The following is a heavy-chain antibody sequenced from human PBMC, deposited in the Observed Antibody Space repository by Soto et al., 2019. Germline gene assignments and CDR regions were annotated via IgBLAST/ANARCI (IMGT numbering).Heavy chain of an antibody. V-gene: IGHV3-33*01. CDR1: GFNFSSYG. Sequence: QVQLVESGGGVVQPGGSLRLSCEAAGFNFSSYGIHWVRQAPGKGLERVAIIWNDGSNEYYADSVKGRFTISRDNSKNTVSLQVRKLRADDTAVYFFAREQTDSGCYSDSWGQGTLVTVSS. J-gene: IGHJ4*02. CDR3: AREQTDSGCYSDS. CDR2: IWNDGSNE. D-gene: IGHD3-22*01.